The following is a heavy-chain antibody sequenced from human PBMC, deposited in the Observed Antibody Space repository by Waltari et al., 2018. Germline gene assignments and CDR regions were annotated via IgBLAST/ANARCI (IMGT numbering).Heavy chain of an antibody. D-gene: IGHD2-2*01. J-gene: IGHJ3*02. CDR3: ARGPAPQYCSSTSCWRSGAFDI. Sequence: QVQLQQWGAGLLKPSETLSLTCAVYGGSFSGYYWSWIRQPPGKGLEWIGEINHSGSTNYNPSLKSRVTISVDTSKNQFSLKLSSVTAADTAVYYCARGPAPQYCSSTSCWRSGAFDIWGQGTMVTVSS. CDR1: GGSFSGYY. CDR2: INHSGST. V-gene: IGHV4-34*01.